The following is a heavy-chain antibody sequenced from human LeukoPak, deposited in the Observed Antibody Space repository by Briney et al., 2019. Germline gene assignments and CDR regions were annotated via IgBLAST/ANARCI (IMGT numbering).Heavy chain of an antibody. CDR3: ARGEVLLLWFGESYYGMDV. J-gene: IGHJ6*02. V-gene: IGHV1-8*01. Sequence: GASVKVSCKASGYTFTSYDINWVRQATGQGLEWMGWMNPNSGNTGYAQKFQGRVTMTRNTSISTAYMELSSLRSEDTAVYYCARGEVLLLWFGESYYGMDVWGQGTTVTVSS. D-gene: IGHD3-10*01. CDR2: MNPNSGNT. CDR1: GYTFTSYD.